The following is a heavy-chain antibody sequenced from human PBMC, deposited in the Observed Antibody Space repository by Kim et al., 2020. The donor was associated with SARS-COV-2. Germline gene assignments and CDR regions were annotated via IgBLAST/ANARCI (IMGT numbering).Heavy chain of an antibody. J-gene: IGHJ4*02. V-gene: IGHV1-69*13. CDR3: ARDWSGSYRHFDY. CDR2: IIPIFGTA. CDR1: GGTFSSYA. D-gene: IGHD1-26*01. Sequence: SVKVSCKASGGTFSSYAISWVRQAPGQGLEWMGGIIPIFGTANYAQKFQGRVTITADESTSTAYMELSSLRSEDTAVYYCARDWSGSYRHFDYWGQGTLVTVSS.